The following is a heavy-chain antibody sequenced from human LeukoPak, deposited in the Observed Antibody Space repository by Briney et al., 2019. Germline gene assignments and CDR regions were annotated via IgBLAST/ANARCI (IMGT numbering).Heavy chain of an antibody. Sequence: SQTLSLTCTVSGGSISSGSYYWSWIRQPAGKGLEWIGRIYTSGSTNYNPSLKSRVTISVDTSKNQFSLKLRSVTAADTAVYYCASLGSSGYYSQLDYWGQGTLITVSS. D-gene: IGHD3-22*01. CDR2: IYTSGST. CDR1: GGSISSGSYY. J-gene: IGHJ4*02. CDR3: ASLGSSGYYSQLDY. V-gene: IGHV4-61*02.